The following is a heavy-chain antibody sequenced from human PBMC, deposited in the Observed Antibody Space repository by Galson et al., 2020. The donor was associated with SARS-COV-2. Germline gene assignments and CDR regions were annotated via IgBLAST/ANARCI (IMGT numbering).Heavy chain of an antibody. CDR1: GFTVSSNY. Sequence: GASLRLSCAASGFTVSSNYMSWVRQAPGKGLEWVSVIYSGGSTYYADSVKGRFTISRDNSKNTLYLQMNSLRAEDTAVYYCARGRYYDSSGYDYWGQGTLVTVSS. V-gene: IGHV3-53*01. D-gene: IGHD3-22*01. CDR3: ARGRYYDSSGYDY. CDR2: IYSGGST. J-gene: IGHJ4*02.